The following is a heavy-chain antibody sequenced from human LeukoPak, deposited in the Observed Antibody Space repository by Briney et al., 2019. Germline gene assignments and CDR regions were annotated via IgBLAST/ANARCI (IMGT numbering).Heavy chain of an antibody. J-gene: IGHJ4*02. V-gene: IGHV3-30*02. D-gene: IGHD1-26*01. CDR2: IRYDGSNK. CDR3: AKVPIVGATSRPFDY. Sequence: GGSLRLSCAASGFTFSSYGMHWVRQAPGKGLEWVAFIRYDGSNKYYADSVKGRFTISRDNSKNRLSQQMNSLRAEDTAVYYCAKVPIVGATSRPFDYWGQGTLVTVSS. CDR1: GFTFSSYG.